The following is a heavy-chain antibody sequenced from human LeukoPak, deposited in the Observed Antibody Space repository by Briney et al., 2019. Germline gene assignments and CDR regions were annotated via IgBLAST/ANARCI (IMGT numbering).Heavy chain of an antibody. CDR1: GYTFTGYY. CDR3: AKDTYSSSGRYDY. V-gene: IGHV1-2*02. D-gene: IGHD6-13*01. Sequence: ASVKVSCKASGYTFTGYYMHWVRQAPGQGLEWLGWINPNSGDTIYAQKFQGRVTMTRDTSISTAYMELSSLRSDDTAVYYCAKDTYSSSGRYDYWGQGTLVSVSS. CDR2: INPNSGDT. J-gene: IGHJ4*02.